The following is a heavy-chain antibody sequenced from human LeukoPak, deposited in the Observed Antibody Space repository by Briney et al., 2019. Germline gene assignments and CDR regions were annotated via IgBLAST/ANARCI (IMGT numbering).Heavy chain of an antibody. D-gene: IGHD4-17*01. J-gene: IGHJ4*02. CDR3: AREGGDIYYGDYEFDY. V-gene: IGHV1-2*06. CDR2: INPNSGGT. CDR1: GYTFTGYY. Sequence: GASVKVSCKASGYTFTGYYMHWVRQAPGQGLEWMGRINPNSGGTNYAQEFQGRVTMTRDTSISTAYMELSRLRSDDTAVYYCAREGGDIYYGDYEFDYWGQGTLVTVSS.